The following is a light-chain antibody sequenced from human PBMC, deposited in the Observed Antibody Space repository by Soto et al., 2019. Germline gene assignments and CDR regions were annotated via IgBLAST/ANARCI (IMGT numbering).Light chain of an antibody. J-gene: IGKJ2*01. CDR3: QQYGSSPPYT. CDR2: GAS. CDR1: QSVSSSY. V-gene: IGKV3-20*01. Sequence: EIVLTQSPGTLSLPPGERATLSCRASQSVSSSYLAWYQQKPGQAPRLLIYGASSRATGITDRFSGSGSGTDFTLNISRLEPEDFAVYYWQQYGSSPPYTIGQGTKLEIK.